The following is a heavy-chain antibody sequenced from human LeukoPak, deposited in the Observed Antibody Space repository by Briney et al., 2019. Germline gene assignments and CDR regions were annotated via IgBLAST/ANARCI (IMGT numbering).Heavy chain of an antibody. J-gene: IGHJ5*02. D-gene: IGHD3-22*01. CDR2: IYSGGST. CDR3: ARDLRDSSGYYYWFDP. V-gene: IGHV3-66*01. CDR1: GFTVSSNY. Sequence: PGGSLRLSCAASGFTVSSNYMSWVRQAPGKGLEWVSVIYSGGSTYYADSVKGRFTISRDNSKNTLYPQMNSLRAEDTAVYYCARDLRDSSGYYYWFDPWGQGTLVTVSS.